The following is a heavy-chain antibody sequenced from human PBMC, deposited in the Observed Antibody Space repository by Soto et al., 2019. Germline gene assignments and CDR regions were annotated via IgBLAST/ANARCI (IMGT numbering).Heavy chain of an antibody. CDR1: GGSISSGGNS. J-gene: IGHJ3*02. D-gene: IGHD4-17*01. Sequence: QLQLQESGSGLVTPSQTLSLTCAVSGGSISSGGNSWNWIRQPPGKGLEWIGNIYHSGSTYYNASLKSRVTISVDRSKNQFSLKLSSVTAADTAVYYCGRGDYANAFDIWGQGTMVTVSS. CDR2: IYHSGST. CDR3: GRGDYANAFDI. V-gene: IGHV4-30-2*01.